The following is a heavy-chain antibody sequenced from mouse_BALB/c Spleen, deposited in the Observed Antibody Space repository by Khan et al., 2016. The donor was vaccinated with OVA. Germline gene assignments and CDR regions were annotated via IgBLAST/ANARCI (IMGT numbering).Heavy chain of an antibody. CDR1: GFTFSNYD. J-gene: IGHJ3*01. CDR2: ISSAGSYT. Sequence: EVELVESGGDLVKPGGSLKLSCAASGFTFSNYDMSWVRQTPDKRLEWVATISSAGSYTSYTDSVKGRFTISRDNAKNTLYLQMSSLKSEDTAMYYCARRGYDEAWFAYWGQGTLVTVSA. CDR3: ARRGYDEAWFAY. V-gene: IGHV5-6*01. D-gene: IGHD2-2*01.